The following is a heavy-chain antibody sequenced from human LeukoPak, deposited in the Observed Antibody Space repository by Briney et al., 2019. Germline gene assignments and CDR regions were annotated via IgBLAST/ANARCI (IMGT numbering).Heavy chain of an antibody. CDR2: IIPILGIA. CDR1: GGTFSSYA. Sequence: ASVKVSCKASGGTFSSYAMSWVRQAPGQGLEWMGRIIPILGIANYAQKFQGRVTITADKSTSTAYMELSSLRSEDTAVYYCASDIVVVVAADYYFDYWGQGTLVTVSS. J-gene: IGHJ4*02. V-gene: IGHV1-69*04. D-gene: IGHD2-15*01. CDR3: ASDIVVVVAADYYFDY.